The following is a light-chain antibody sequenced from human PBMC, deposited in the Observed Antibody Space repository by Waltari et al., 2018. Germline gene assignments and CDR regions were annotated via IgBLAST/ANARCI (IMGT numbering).Light chain of an antibody. J-gene: IGLJ1*01. CDR3: QAWVSTITSAV. V-gene: IGLV3-1*01. CDR1: NLGEKY. CDR2: QDT. Sequence: SYELTQPPSVSVSPGQTATITCSGDNLGEKYACWYQQKPGQSPIMVIYQDTKRPSGIPERFSASNSGNTATLTISGTQPMDEAYYYCQAWVSTITSAVLGPGTKVTVL.